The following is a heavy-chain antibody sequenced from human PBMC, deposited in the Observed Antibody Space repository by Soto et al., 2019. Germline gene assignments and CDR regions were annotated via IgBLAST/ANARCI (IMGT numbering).Heavy chain of an antibody. Sequence: GESLKISCKGSGYSFTSYWISWVRQMPGKGLEWMGRIDPSGSYTSYSPSFQGHVTISADKSISTAYLQWSSLKASDTAMYYCASLIVGPTNFDYWGQGTLVTVSS. V-gene: IGHV5-10-1*01. CDR3: ASLIVGPTNFDY. CDR2: IDPSGSYT. CDR1: GYSFTSYW. D-gene: IGHD1-26*01. J-gene: IGHJ4*02.